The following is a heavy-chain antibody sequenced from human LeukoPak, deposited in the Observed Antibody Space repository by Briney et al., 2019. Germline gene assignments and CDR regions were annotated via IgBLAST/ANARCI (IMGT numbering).Heavy chain of an antibody. CDR3: ARGAGDYYDSSGYDAFDI. Sequence: PGRSLRLSCAASGFTFSSYAMHWVRQAPGKGLDWVAVISYDGSNKYYADSVKGRFTISRDNSKNTLYLQMNSLRAEDTAVYYCARGAGDYYDSSGYDAFDIWGQGTMVTVSS. CDR2: ISYDGSNK. CDR1: GFTFSSYA. V-gene: IGHV3-30-3*01. D-gene: IGHD3-22*01. J-gene: IGHJ3*02.